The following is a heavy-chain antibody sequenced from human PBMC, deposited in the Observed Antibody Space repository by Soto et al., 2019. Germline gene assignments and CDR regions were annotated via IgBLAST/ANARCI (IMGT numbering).Heavy chain of an antibody. J-gene: IGHJ4*02. CDR1: GYTFTSYY. CDR2: INPSGGST. CDR3: ARDLSIAARPSPLSY. Sequence: ASVKVSCKAYGYTFTSYYMHWVRQAPGQGLEWMGIINPSGGSTSYAQKFQGRVTMTRDTSTSTVYMELSSLRSEDTAVYYCARDLSIAARPSPLSYWGQGTLVTVSS. D-gene: IGHD6-6*01. V-gene: IGHV1-46*01.